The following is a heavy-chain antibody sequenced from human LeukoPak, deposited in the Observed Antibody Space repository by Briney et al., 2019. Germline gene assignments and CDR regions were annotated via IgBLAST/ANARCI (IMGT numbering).Heavy chain of an antibody. CDR3: AKDKQLFWFDP. Sequence: GGSLRLSCAASGFTVSSNYMSWVRQAPGKGLEWVSIIYSGGSTFYADSVKGRFTISRDNSKNTLYLQMNSLRAEDTAVYYCAKDKQLFWFDPWGQGTLVTVSS. J-gene: IGHJ5*02. CDR2: IYSGGST. CDR1: GFTVSSNY. D-gene: IGHD5-24*01. V-gene: IGHV3-53*01.